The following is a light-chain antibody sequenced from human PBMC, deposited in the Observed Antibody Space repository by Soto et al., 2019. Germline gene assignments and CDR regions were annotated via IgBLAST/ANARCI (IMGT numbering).Light chain of an antibody. Sequence: SALTQPPPASGSPGQSVTISCTGTSSDVGGYIYVSWYQQHPGKVPKLMIYEVNKRPSGVPDRFSGSRSGNTASLTVSGLQTEDEADYYCSSYAGSNYVFGTGTKVTVL. CDR3: SSYAGSNYV. CDR2: EVN. V-gene: IGLV2-8*01. J-gene: IGLJ1*01. CDR1: SSDVGGYIY.